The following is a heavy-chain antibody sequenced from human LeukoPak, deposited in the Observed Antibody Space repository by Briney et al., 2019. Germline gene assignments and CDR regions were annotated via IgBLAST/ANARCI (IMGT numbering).Heavy chain of an antibody. CDR1: GGSISSSSYY. CDR3: ARHVTDP. D-gene: IGHD2/OR15-2a*01. J-gene: IGHJ5*02. Sequence: SETLSLTCTVSGGSISSSSYYWGGFRNPPGKGLEWIGSIYYSGSTYYNPSLKSRVTISVDTSKNQFSLKLSSVTAADTAVYYCARHVTDPWGQGTLVTVSS. CDR2: IYYSGST. V-gene: IGHV4-39*01.